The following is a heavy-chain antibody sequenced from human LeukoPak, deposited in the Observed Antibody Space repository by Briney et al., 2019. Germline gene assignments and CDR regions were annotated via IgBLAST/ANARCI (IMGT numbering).Heavy chain of an antibody. Sequence: GGSLRLSCAASGFTFSSYSMNWVRQAPGKGLEWVSSISSSSSYIYYADSVKGRFTISRDNAKNSLYLQMNSLRAEDTAVYYCARGIAVAGYYYYMDVWGKGTTVTVPS. CDR2: ISSSSSYI. J-gene: IGHJ6*03. CDR3: ARGIAVAGYYYYMDV. CDR1: GFTFSSYS. D-gene: IGHD6-19*01. V-gene: IGHV3-21*01.